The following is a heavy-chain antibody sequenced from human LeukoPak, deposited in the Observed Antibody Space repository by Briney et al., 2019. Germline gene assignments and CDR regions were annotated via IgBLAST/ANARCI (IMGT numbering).Heavy chain of an antibody. CDR3: ARNDNGLGDVNWFDP. V-gene: IGHV4-34*01. Sequence: SETLSLTCAVYGGSFSGYYWSWIRQPPGKGLEWIGEINHSGSTNYNPSLKSRVTISVDTSKNQFSLELSSVTAADTAVYYCARNDNGLGDVNWFDPWSQGTLVTVSS. D-gene: IGHD2-8*01. CDR2: INHSGST. J-gene: IGHJ5*02. CDR1: GGSFSGYY.